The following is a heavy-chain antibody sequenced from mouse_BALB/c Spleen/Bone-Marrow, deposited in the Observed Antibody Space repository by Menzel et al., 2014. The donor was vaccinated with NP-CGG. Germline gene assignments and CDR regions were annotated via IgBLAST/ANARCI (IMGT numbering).Heavy chain of an antibody. J-gene: IGHJ2*01. Sequence: EVKLVESGGGLVKPGGSLKLSCTASGFTFSSYGMSWVRQTPEKRLEWVATISGGGSYRYYPDSVQGRITISRDNAKNNLYLQMSSLRSEDTALYYCATQNFDYWGQGTTLTVPS. V-gene: IGHV5-9-2*01. CDR2: ISGGGSYR. CDR3: ATQNFDY. CDR1: GFTFSSYG.